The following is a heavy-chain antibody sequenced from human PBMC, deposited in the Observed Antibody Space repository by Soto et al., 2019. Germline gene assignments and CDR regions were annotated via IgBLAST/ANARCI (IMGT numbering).Heavy chain of an antibody. J-gene: IGHJ4*02. Sequence: GGSLRLSCAASGFTFSSYAMSWVRQAPGKGLEWVSAISGSGGSTYYADSVKGRFTISRDNSKNTLYLQMNSLRAEDTAVYYCAKGYYYDSSGYSTPVGVDYWGQGTLVTVSS. CDR3: AKGYYYDSSGYSTPVGVDY. D-gene: IGHD3-22*01. V-gene: IGHV3-23*01. CDR2: ISGSGGST. CDR1: GFTFSSYA.